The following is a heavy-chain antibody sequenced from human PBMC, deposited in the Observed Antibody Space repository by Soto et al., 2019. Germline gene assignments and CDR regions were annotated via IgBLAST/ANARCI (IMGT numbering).Heavy chain of an antibody. CDR2: IKEDGSEK. V-gene: IGHV3-7*01. CDR3: ARWSSGYGLMWFGEFLSSFDY. D-gene: IGHD3-10*01. Sequence: EVQLVDSGGGLVQPGGSLRLSCAASGFTFSHHWMNWVRQAPGKGLEWVANIKEDGSEKFYVDSVTGRFTISRDNGKNSLYLQMNSLTADGTAVYYCARWSSGYGLMWFGEFLSSFDYWGQGTLVTVSS. CDR1: GFTFSHHW. J-gene: IGHJ4*02.